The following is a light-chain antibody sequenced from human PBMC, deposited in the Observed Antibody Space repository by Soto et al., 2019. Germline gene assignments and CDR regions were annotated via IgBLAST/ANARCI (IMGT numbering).Light chain of an antibody. CDR3: CSYAGSNTLYV. J-gene: IGLJ1*01. Sequence: QSVLTQPASVSGSPGQSITISCTGASSDVGTYNLASWYQQHPGKAPKLMIYEVSKRPSGVSNRFSGSKSGNTASLTISGLQAEDEADYYCCSYAGSNTLYVFGTGTKVTVL. V-gene: IGLV2-23*02. CDR1: SSDVGTYNL. CDR2: EVS.